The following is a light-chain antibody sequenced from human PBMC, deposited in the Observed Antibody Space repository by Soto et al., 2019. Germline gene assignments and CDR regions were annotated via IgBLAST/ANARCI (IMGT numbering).Light chain of an antibody. Sequence: DIQITQSPSSLSASVGDRVTITCRASQGIRNYLAWYQQTPGKVPKLLIYGATTLQSGVPSRFSGSGSETDFTLTISSLQPEDVATYYCQRYNSAPLTFGGGTKVEIK. CDR1: QGIRNY. CDR2: GAT. J-gene: IGKJ4*01. CDR3: QRYNSAPLT. V-gene: IGKV1-27*01.